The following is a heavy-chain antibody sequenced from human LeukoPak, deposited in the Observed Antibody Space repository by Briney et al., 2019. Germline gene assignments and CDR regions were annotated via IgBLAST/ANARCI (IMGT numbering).Heavy chain of an antibody. Sequence: GESLKISCKGSGYHFTSYWIGWVRQMPGKGLEWMGIIYPGDSDTRYSPSCQGQVTISADKSISTAYLQWSSLKASDTAMYYCARQWLLLENWFDPWGQGTLVTVSS. CDR2: IYPGDSDT. V-gene: IGHV5-51*01. D-gene: IGHD3-22*01. J-gene: IGHJ5*02. CDR1: GYHFTSYW. CDR3: ARQWLLLENWFDP.